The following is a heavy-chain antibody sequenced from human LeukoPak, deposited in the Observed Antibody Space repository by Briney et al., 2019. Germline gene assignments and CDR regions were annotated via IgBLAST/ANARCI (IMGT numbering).Heavy chain of an antibody. Sequence: PGGSLRLSCAASGFTFDDYGMTWVRQVPGKGLEWVSGISRNGGSTGYADSVKGRFTISRDNAKNSLYLQMNSLRAEDTALYYCASTRWLDAFDIWGQGTMVTVSS. CDR1: GFTFDDYG. J-gene: IGHJ3*02. CDR2: ISRNGGST. CDR3: ASTRWLDAFDI. V-gene: IGHV3-20*04. D-gene: IGHD4-23*01.